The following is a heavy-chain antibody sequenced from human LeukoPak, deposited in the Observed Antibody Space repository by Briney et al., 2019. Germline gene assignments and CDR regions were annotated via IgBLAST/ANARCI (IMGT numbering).Heavy chain of an antibody. CDR2: ITWRGGSA. Sequence: GSLRLSCAAPGFTFSRYSMSWVRPAPGKGLEWVSTITWRGGSAYYADSVKGRFNISRDNSEHTVYLQINSLRAEDTAVYYCAKDRSSGSYYNGLHYSYGLDVWGQGTTVTVSS. CDR3: AKDRSSGSYYNGLHYSYGLDV. D-gene: IGHD3-10*01. J-gene: IGHJ6*02. CDR1: GFTFSRYS. V-gene: IGHV3-23*01.